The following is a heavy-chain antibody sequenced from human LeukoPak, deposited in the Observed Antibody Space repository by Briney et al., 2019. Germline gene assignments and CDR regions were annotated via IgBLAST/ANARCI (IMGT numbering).Heavy chain of an antibody. V-gene: IGHV1-69*13. Sequence: SVKVSCKASGGTFSSYAISWVRQAPGQGLEWMGGIIPIFGTANYAQKFQGRVTITADESTSTAYMELSSLRSEDTAVYYCARGSRAAYDSSGYYYPYFDYWSQGTLVTVSS. CDR1: GGTFSSYA. J-gene: IGHJ4*02. CDR2: IIPIFGTA. CDR3: ARGSRAAYDSSGYYYPYFDY. D-gene: IGHD3-22*01.